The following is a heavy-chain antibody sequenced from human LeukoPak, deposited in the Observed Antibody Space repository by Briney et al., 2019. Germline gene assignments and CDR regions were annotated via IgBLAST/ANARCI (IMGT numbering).Heavy chain of an antibody. Sequence: SVKVSCKASGGTFSSDTISWVRQAPGQSLEWMGGFIPIFNTTHFAQRFRDRVTITADESTGTAYMELSSLGSDDTAMYYCARHQEAAAASGYFDYWGQGTLVTVSS. CDR3: ARHQEAAAASGYFDY. CDR1: GGTFSSDT. D-gene: IGHD6-13*01. J-gene: IGHJ4*02. V-gene: IGHV1-69*13. CDR2: FIPIFNTT.